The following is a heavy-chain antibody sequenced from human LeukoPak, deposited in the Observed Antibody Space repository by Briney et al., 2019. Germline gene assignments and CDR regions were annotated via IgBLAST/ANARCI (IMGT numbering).Heavy chain of an antibody. D-gene: IGHD5-12*01. J-gene: IGHJ6*03. V-gene: IGHV4-4*07. CDR2: IYTSGST. CDR1: GGSISSYY. CDR3: ARSRIIFSGYDFYMDV. Sequence: PSETLSLTCTVSGGSISSYYWSWIRQPAGKGLEWIGRIYTSGSTNYNPSLKSRGTMSVDTSKNQFSLKLSSVTAADTAVYYCARSRIIFSGYDFYMDVWGKGTTVTVSS.